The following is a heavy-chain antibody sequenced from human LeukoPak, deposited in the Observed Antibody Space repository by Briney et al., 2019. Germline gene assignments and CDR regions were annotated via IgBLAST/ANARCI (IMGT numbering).Heavy chain of an antibody. CDR3: ARHGSGTYFDP. CDR1: GYFISSGYY. V-gene: IGHV4-38-2*01. J-gene: IGHJ5*02. Sequence: SETLSLTCAVSGYFISSGYYWGWIRQPRGKVLEWIGSIYHSGSTYYNPSLKSRVTISVDTSKNQFSLKVSSVTAADTAVYYCARHGSGTYFDPWGQGTLVTVSS. D-gene: IGHD1-26*01. CDR2: IYHSGST.